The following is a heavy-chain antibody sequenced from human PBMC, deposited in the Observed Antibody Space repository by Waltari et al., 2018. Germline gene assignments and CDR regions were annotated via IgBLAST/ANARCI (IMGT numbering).Heavy chain of an antibody. CDR1: GGSFSGYY. CDR2: INHRGST. CDR3: ARGLFDSSGYFRNDAFDI. Sequence: QVQLQQWGAGLLKPSETLSLTCAVYGGSFSGYYWRWIRPPPGKGLEWIGEINHRGSTNYNPSLKSRVTISVDTSKNQFSLKLSSVTAADTAVYYCARGLFDSSGYFRNDAFDIWGQGTMVTVSS. J-gene: IGHJ3*02. D-gene: IGHD3-22*01. V-gene: IGHV4-34*01.